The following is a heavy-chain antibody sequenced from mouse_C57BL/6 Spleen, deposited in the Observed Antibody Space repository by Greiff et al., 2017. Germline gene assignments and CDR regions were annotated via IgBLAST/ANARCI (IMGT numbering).Heavy chain of an antibody. V-gene: IGHV1-80*01. Sequence: VKLQESGAELVKPGASVKISCKASGYAFSSYWMNWVKQRPGKGLEWIGTLYPGDGDTNYNGKFKGQATLTAAKSSSTAYMQLSSLTSDDSAVYFCARGDGKDYFDYWGQGTTLTVSS. CDR3: ARGDGKDYFDY. J-gene: IGHJ2*01. CDR1: GYAFSSYW. D-gene: IGHD2-1*01. CDR2: LYPGDGDT.